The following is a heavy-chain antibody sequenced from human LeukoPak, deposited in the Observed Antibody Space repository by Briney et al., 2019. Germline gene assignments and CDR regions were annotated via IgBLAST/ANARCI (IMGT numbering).Heavy chain of an antibody. J-gene: IGHJ6*03. V-gene: IGHV1-18*01. CDR1: GYTFTSYG. D-gene: IGHD1-14*01. Sequence: ASVKVSCKASGYTFTSYGISWVRQAPGQGLEGMGWISAYNGNTNYAQKLQGRVTMTTDTSTSTAYMELRSLRSDDTAVYYCARDPRTEHYYYYYYMDVWGKGTTVTISS. CDR3: ARDPRTEHYYYYYYMDV. CDR2: ISAYNGNT.